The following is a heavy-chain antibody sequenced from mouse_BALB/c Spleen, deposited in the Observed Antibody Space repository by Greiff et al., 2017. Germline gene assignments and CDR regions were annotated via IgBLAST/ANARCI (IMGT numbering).Heavy chain of an antibody. J-gene: IGHJ4*01. V-gene: IGHV5-4*02. D-gene: IGHD1-1*01. Sequence: EVQGVESGGGLVKPGGSLKLSCAASGFTFSDYYMYWVRQTPEKRLEWVATISDGGSYTYYPDSVKGRFTISRDNAKNNLYLQMSSLKSEDTAMYYCARGGTTVVSFYYYAMDYWGQGTSVTVSS. CDR2: ISDGGSYT. CDR1: GFTFSDYY. CDR3: ARGGTTVVSFYYYAMDY.